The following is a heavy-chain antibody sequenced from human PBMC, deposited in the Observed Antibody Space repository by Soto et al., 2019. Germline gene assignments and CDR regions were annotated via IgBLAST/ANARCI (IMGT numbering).Heavy chain of an antibody. CDR1: GGSFSGYY. V-gene: IGHV4-34*01. CDR3: ARVTFFMVRGVITNWFYF. Sequence: SETLSLTCAVYGGSFSGYYWSWIRQPPGKGLEWIGEINHSGSTNYNPSLKSRVTISVDTSKNQFSLKLSSVTAADTAVYYCARVTFFMVRGVITNWFYFWGQGTLVTVSS. CDR2: INHSGST. J-gene: IGHJ5*01. D-gene: IGHD3-10*01.